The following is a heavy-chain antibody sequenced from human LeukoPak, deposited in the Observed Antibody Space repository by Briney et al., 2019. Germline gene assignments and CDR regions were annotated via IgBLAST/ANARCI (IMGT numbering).Heavy chain of an antibody. CDR1: GYSFTSYW. Sequence: GESLKISCKGSGYSFTSYWIGWVRQLPGKGLEWTGIIYPGDSDTRYSPSFQGQATISADKSISTAYLQWSSLKASDTAMYYCARHPVKETAMVPYYYYGMDVWGQGTTVTVSS. V-gene: IGHV5-51*01. CDR3: ARHPVKETAMVPYYYYGMDV. D-gene: IGHD5-18*01. CDR2: IYPGDSDT. J-gene: IGHJ6*02.